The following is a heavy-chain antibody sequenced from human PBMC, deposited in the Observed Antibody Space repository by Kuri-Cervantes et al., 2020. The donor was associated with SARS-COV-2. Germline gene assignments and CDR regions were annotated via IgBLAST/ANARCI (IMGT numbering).Heavy chain of an antibody. V-gene: IGHV3-53*01. CDR1: GLSVFNKY. J-gene: IGHJ4*02. D-gene: IGHD6-19*01. CDR2: IYDSGST. CDR3: AMEKGPSGGAIAY. Sequence: GESLKISCAASGLSVFNKYMSWVRQAPGKGLEWVSIIYDSGSTYYRDSVKGRFTISRDSSKNTLSLQMNSLRVEDTAVHYCAMEKGPSGGAIAYWGQGTLVTVSS.